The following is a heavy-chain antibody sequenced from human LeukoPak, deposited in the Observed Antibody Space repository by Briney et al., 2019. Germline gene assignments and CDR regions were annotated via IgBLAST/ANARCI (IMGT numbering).Heavy chain of an antibody. CDR3: ARGWVAGAGTYDFDY. V-gene: IGHV4-34*01. CDR1: GGSFSGYY. J-gene: IGHJ4*02. Sequence: PETLSLTCAVYGGSFSGYYWSWIRQPPGKGLEWIGEINHSGSTNYNPSLKSRVTISVDTSKNQFSLKLSSVTAADTAVYYCARGWVAGAGTYDFDYWGQGKLVTVSS. CDR2: INHSGST. D-gene: IGHD6-19*01.